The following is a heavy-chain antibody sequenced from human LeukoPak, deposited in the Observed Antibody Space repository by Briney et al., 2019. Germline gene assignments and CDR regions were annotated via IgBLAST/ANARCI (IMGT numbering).Heavy chain of an antibody. CDR3: ARKASINTNYYYYYYMDV. J-gene: IGHJ6*03. D-gene: IGHD1-26*01. Sequence: PSETLSLTCAVYGGSFSGYYWSWIRQPPGKGLEWIGEINHSGSTNYNPSLKSRVTISVDTSKNQFSLKLSSVTAADTAVYYCARKASINTNYYYYYYMDVWGKGTTVTISS. CDR2: INHSGST. CDR1: GGSFSGYY. V-gene: IGHV4-34*01.